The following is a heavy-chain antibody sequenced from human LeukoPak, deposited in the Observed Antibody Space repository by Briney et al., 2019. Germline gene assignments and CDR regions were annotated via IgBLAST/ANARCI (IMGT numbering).Heavy chain of an antibody. J-gene: IGHJ6*04. CDR2: ISTSSSYI. D-gene: IGHD3-10*02. CDR1: GFTFSSYS. V-gene: IGHV3-21*01. Sequence: PGGSLRLSCAASGFTFSSYSMNWVRQAPGKGLEWVSSISTSSSYIYYADSLKGRFTISRHNAKSSLYLQMNSLRAEDTAVYYCAELGITMIGGVWGKGTTVTISS. CDR3: AELGITMIGGV.